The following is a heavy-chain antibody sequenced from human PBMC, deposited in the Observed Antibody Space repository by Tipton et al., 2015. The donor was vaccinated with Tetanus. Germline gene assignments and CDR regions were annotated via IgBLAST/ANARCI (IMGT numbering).Heavy chain of an antibody. CDR3: ARDQLDH. Sequence: GEVKKPGASVKVSCKASGYTFTSYAVTWVRQAPGQGLEWMGWISGYNGNTNFTQKFQGRLTMTRDISTSTAYMELRSLRSDDTAVYFCARDQLDHWGQGTLVTVSS. CDR2: ISGYNGNT. V-gene: IGHV1-18*01. CDR1: GYTFTSYA. J-gene: IGHJ4*02.